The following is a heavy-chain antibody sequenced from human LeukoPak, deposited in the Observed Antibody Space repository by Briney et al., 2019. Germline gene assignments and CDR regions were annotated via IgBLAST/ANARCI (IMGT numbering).Heavy chain of an antibody. D-gene: IGHD6-13*01. CDR3: AKEQQLGPYDAFDI. CDR1: GFTVSSNY. J-gene: IGHJ3*02. CDR2: IYSGGST. V-gene: IGHV3-53*01. Sequence: GGSLRLSCAASGFTVSSNYMSWVRQAPGKGLEWVSVIYSGGSTYYADSVKGRFTISRDNSKNTLYLQMNSLRAEDTAVYYRAKEQQLGPYDAFDIWGQGTMVTVSS.